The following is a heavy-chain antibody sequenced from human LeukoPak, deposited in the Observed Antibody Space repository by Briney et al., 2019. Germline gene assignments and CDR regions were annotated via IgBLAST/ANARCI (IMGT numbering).Heavy chain of an antibody. CDR1: GYSFSSFG. CDR3: ARYRLTDSPINWFDP. D-gene: IGHD1-14*01. Sequence: ASVKVSCKASGYSFSSFGITWVRQAPGQGLEWMGWISAHTGNTECAQKFQGRVTMTTDTSTNTADMELGSLMSDDTAVYYCARYRLTDSPINWFDPWGQGTLVTVSS. CDR2: ISAHTGNT. V-gene: IGHV1-18*01. J-gene: IGHJ5*02.